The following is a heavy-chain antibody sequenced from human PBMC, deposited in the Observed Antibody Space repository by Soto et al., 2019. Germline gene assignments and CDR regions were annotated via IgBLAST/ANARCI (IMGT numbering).Heavy chain of an antibody. D-gene: IGHD2-2*01. V-gene: IGHV1-69*04. J-gene: IGHJ5*02. CDR1: GGTFSSYT. CDR2: IIPILGIA. CDR3: ARDLEKPLGYCSSTSCSNWFDP. Sequence: SVKVSCKASGGTFSSYTISWVRQAPGQGLEWMGRIIPILGIANYAQKFQGRVTITADKSTSTAYMELSSLRSEDTAVYYCARDLEKPLGYCSSTSCSNWFDPWGQGTLVTVSS.